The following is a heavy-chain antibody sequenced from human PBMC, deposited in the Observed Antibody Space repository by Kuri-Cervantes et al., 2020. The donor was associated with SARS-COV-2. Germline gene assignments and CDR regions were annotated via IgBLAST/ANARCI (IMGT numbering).Heavy chain of an antibody. CDR3: SRDTPPQQSYYYGMDA. D-gene: IGHD4-11*01. J-gene: IGHJ6*02. CDR1: GFIFFNHC. V-gene: IGHV3-33*08. Sequence: GGSLRLSCAASGFIFFNHCMHWVRQAPGKGLEWVALISYDGTIDYYLDSVRGRFTISRDSSKKTVFLQMNSLTVEYTAVYFCSRDTPPQQSYYYGMDAWGHGTRVTVSS. CDR2: ISYDGTID.